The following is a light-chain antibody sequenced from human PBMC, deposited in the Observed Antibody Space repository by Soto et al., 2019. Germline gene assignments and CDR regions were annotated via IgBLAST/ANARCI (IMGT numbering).Light chain of an antibody. CDR2: GAS. CDR1: QSVSSSY. Sequence: EIVLTQSPGTLSLSPGERATLSCRASQSVSSSYLAWYQQKPGQAPRLLIYGASSRATGIPDRFSGSGSGTDFTLTISRLEPEDFAVYDCQQYGSSAPIGRQYTFGQGTKLEIK. CDR3: QQYGSSAPIGRQYT. V-gene: IGKV3-20*01. J-gene: IGKJ2*01.